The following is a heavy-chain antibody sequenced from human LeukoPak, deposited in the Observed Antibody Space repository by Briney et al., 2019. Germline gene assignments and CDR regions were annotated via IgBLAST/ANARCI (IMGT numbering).Heavy chain of an antibody. J-gene: IGHJ4*02. V-gene: IGHV1-2*02. CDR3: ARDRVLWFGELFDY. Sequence: ASVKVSCKASGYTFTGYYMHWVRQAPGQGREWMGWINPNSGGTNYAQKFQGRVTMTRDTSISTAYMELSRLRSDDTAVYYCARDRVLWFGELFDYWGQGTLVTVSS. D-gene: IGHD3-10*01. CDR2: INPNSGGT. CDR1: GYTFTGYY.